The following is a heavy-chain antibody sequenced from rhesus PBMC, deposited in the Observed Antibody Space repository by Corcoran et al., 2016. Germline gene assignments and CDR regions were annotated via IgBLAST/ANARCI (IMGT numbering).Heavy chain of an antibody. Sequence: EVQLVQSGAEVKKPGASVKISCKASGYTFTDYYLHWVRQAPGKGLEWMGRVAPKDGEANSAPRFQDRVTLTRDTSTDTAYMELSSLRSEDTAVYYCATDGIAAVLDVWGRGVLVTVSS. V-gene: IGHV1-111*01. CDR1: GYTFTDYY. CDR2: VAPKDGEA. CDR3: ATDGIAAVLDV. D-gene: IGHD6-13*01. J-gene: IGHJ5-2*02.